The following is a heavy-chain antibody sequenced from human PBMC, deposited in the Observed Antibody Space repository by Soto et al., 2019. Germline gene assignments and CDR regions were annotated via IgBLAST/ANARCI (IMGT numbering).Heavy chain of an antibody. J-gene: IGHJ3*02. CDR1: GFTFSSYA. Sequence: EVQLLESGGGLVQPGGSLRLSCAASGFTFSSYAMSWVRQAPGKGLEWVSAISGSGGSTYYADSVKGRFTISRDNSKNTLYLQMNSLRAEDTAVYYCAKDRGGDFWSGYHSPVDAFDIWGQGTMDTVSS. CDR2: ISGSGGST. CDR3: AKDRGGDFWSGYHSPVDAFDI. V-gene: IGHV3-23*01. D-gene: IGHD3-3*01.